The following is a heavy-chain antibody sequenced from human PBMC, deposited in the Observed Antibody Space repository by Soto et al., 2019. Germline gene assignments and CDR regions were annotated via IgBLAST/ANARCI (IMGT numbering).Heavy chain of an antibody. J-gene: IGHJ3*02. CDR3: ARETLRDAIDI. CDR1: GFDFRSYE. Sequence: GGSLRLSCVAPGFDFRSYEMNWVRQAPGKGLEWVSNIRANDESIYYADSVKGRVSVSRDNAKNSLFPEMNSLRVDDTAVYYCARETLRDAIDIWGQGTMVTVSS. V-gene: IGHV3-48*03. CDR2: IRANDESI.